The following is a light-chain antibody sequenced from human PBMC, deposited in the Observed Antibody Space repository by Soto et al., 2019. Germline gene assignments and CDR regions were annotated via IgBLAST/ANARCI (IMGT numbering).Light chain of an antibody. Sequence: DIQMTQSPSTLSASVGDRVTITCRASQSISRSLAWYQQKPGKAPSLLIYDASSLEGGVPSRFSGSGFGTEFTLTNTNLQPADFATYYCQQYSDFLISFGPGTTVDFK. J-gene: IGKJ3*01. CDR1: QSISRS. V-gene: IGKV1-5*01. CDR3: QQYSDFLIS. CDR2: DAS.